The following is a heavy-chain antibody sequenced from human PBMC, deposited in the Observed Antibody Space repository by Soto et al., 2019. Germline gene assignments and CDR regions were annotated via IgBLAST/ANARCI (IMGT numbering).Heavy chain of an antibody. CDR3: AKTITTIGVSSTGRGALLDN. Sequence: QVQLVESGGGVVQPGRSLRLPCAASGFTFSVFGMHWVRQAPGKGLEWVAVISNDGNSEHYADSVKGRFTISRDNSKNTFYLQMNSLSVEDTAVYYCAKTITTIGVSSTGRGALLDNWGQGILVSVSS. D-gene: IGHD3-3*01. CDR1: GFTFSVFG. CDR2: ISNDGNSE. J-gene: IGHJ4*02. V-gene: IGHV3-30*18.